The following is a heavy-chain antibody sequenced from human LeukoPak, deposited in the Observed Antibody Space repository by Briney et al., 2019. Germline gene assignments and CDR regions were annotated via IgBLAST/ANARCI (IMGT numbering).Heavy chain of an antibody. CDR1: GGSISSYY. Sequence: SETLSLTCTVSGGSISSYYWSWIRQPPGKGLEWIGYIYYSGSTNYNPSLKSRVTISVDTSKKQFSLKLSSVTAADTAVYYCARHYYSSREFDYWGQGTLVTVSS. CDR2: IYYSGST. CDR3: ARHYYSSREFDY. J-gene: IGHJ4*02. V-gene: IGHV4-59*08. D-gene: IGHD6-13*01.